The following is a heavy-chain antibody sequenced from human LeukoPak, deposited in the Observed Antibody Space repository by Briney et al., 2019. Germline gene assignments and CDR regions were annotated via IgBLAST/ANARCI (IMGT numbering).Heavy chain of an antibody. CDR1: GGSFSGYY. Sequence: SETLSLTCAVYGGSFSGYYWSWIRQPPGKGLEWIGEINHSGSTNYNPSLKSRVTMSVDTSKNQFSLKLSSVTAADTAVYYCARDRVTVNTFDIWGQGTMVTVSS. D-gene: IGHD4-17*01. J-gene: IGHJ3*02. CDR2: INHSGST. V-gene: IGHV4-34*01. CDR3: ARDRVTVNTFDI.